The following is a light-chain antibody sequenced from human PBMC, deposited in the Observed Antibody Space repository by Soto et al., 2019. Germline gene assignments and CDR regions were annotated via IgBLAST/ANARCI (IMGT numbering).Light chain of an antibody. J-gene: IGKJ1*01. Sequence: EIVFTQSPATLSFSPGERATPSCRARQTVSNIYLVWYQQRPGQAPRLLIYETSIRATGIPARFSGSGSGTDFTLTISSLEPEDFAVYYCQQRSNWPPWTFGQGTKVDIK. V-gene: IGKV3-11*01. CDR1: QTVSNIY. CDR3: QQRSNWPPWT. CDR2: ETS.